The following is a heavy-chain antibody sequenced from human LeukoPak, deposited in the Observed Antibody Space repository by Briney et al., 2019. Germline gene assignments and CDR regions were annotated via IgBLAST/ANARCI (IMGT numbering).Heavy chain of an antibody. CDR2: INACNGNT. Sequence: GASVKVSCKASVYTCSSFGSSWVGQAPGEGLEWVEGINACNGNTNYARRLPGGDTMTTDTYTNTAYMELRTLRHDDTAVYYCVRDHFFWSGSDAYPQLDYGGQGPLGTVS. J-gene: IGHJ4*02. CDR3: VRDHFFWSGSDAYPQLDY. D-gene: IGHD3-3*01. CDR1: VYTCSSFG. V-gene: IGHV1-18*01.